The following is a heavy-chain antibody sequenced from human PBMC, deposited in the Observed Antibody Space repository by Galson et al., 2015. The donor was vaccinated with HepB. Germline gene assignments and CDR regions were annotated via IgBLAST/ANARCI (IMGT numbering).Heavy chain of an antibody. Sequence: SLRLSCAASGFTFSSYAMHWVRQAPGKGLEWVAVISYDGSNKYYADSVKGRFTISRDNSKNTLYLQMNSLRAEDTAVYYCARDSYFFIAAAGTFDYWGQGTLVTVSS. CDR2: ISYDGSNK. CDR1: GFTFSSYA. V-gene: IGHV3-30*04. CDR3: ARDSYFFIAAAGTFDY. D-gene: IGHD6-13*01. J-gene: IGHJ4*02.